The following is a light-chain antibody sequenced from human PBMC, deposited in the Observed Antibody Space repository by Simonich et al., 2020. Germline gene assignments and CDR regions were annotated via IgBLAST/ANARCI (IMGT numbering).Light chain of an antibody. CDR1: SSDVGGYNY. Sequence: QSALTQPRSVSGSPGQSVTISCTGTSSDVGGYNYVSWDQQHPGKAPKLMIYDVSKRPSGVPDRFSGSKSGNTASRTISGLQAEDEADYYCCSYAGSYTLVFGGGTKLTVL. J-gene: IGLJ2*01. CDR3: CSYAGSYTLV. CDR2: DVS. V-gene: IGLV2-11*01.